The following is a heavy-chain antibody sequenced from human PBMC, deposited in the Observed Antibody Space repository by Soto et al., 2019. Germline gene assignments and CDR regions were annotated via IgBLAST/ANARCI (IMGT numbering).Heavy chain of an antibody. CDR2: ISGGGDAT. V-gene: IGHV3-23*01. CDR3: ARKVPGSTTRPDYWYFDL. D-gene: IGHD3-10*01. Sequence: EVQLLESGGGLVQPGGSLRLSCAASGFTFISYAMNWVRQAPGKGLQWVSAISGGGDATFYADSVKGRFTISRDNSRTTVIVQMNSLGADDTAVYYCARKVPGSTTRPDYWYFDLWGRGTLVTVSS. CDR1: GFTFISYA. J-gene: IGHJ2*01.